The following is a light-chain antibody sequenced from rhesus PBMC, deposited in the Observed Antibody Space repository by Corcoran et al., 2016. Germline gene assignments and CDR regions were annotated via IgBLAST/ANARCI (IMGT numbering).Light chain of an antibody. Sequence: ETVVTQSPATLALSPGERATLSCRASKSVGSYLAWYQQKPGQAPRLLIFGASSRATGIPDRCSGSGSGTYFTLTISSLEPEDVGIYYCQQGTNLSTFGPGTKLDIK. CDR1: KSVGSY. CDR2: GAS. V-gene: IGKV3-24*04. CDR3: QQGTNLST. J-gene: IGKJ3*01.